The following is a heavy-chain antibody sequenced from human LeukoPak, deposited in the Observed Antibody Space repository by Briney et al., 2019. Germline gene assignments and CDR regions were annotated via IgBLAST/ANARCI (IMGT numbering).Heavy chain of an antibody. CDR1: GFTFSSYW. V-gene: IGHV3-48*01. J-gene: IGHJ4*02. Sequence: GGSLRLSCAASGFTFSSYWMHWVRQAPGKGLEWVSYISSSGSTIYYADSVKGRFTISRDNSKNTLYLQMNSLRAEDTAVYYCANGDYDSSGYYFDYWGQGTLVTVSS. CDR2: ISSSGSTI. CDR3: ANGDYDSSGYYFDY. D-gene: IGHD3-22*01.